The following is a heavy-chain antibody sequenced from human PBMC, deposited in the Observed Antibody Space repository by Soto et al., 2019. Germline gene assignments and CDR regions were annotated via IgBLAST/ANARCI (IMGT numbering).Heavy chain of an antibody. D-gene: IGHD4-17*01. CDR1: GFTFSSYG. CDR2: ISYDGSNK. V-gene: IGHV3-30*18. CDR3: ANIFETFTVKTPNYFDY. Sequence: QVQLVESGGGVVQPGRSLRLSCAASGFTFSSYGMHWVRQAPGKGLEWVAVISYDGSNKYYADSVKGRFTISRDNSKNTLYLQMNSLRAEDTAVYYCANIFETFTVKTPNYFDYWGQGTLVTVSS. J-gene: IGHJ4*02.